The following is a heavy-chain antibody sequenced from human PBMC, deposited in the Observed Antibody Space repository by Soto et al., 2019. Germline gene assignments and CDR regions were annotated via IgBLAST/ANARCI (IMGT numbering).Heavy chain of an antibody. D-gene: IGHD5-18*01. J-gene: IGHJ4*02. Sequence: PGESLKISCKGSGYSFTSYWIGWVRQMPGKGLEWMGIIYPGDSDTRYSPSFQGQVTISADKSISTAYLQWSSLKASDTAMYYCARVAYSYGYAGLEVDYWGQGTLVTVSS. CDR3: ARVAYSYGYAGLEVDY. V-gene: IGHV5-51*01. CDR1: GYSFTSYW. CDR2: IYPGDSDT.